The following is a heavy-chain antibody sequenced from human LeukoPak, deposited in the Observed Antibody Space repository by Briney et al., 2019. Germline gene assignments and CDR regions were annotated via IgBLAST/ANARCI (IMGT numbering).Heavy chain of an antibody. J-gene: IGHJ4*02. CDR2: IYYSGST. D-gene: IGHD3-9*01. Sequence: PSETLSLTCTVSGGSISSSSYYWGWIRQPPGKGLEWIGSIYYSGSTYYNPSLKSRVTISVDTSKNQFSLKLSSVTDADTAVYYCARGYYDILTGYPLGYWGQGTLVTVSS. CDR3: ARGYYDILTGYPLGY. V-gene: IGHV4-39*01. CDR1: GGSISSSSYY.